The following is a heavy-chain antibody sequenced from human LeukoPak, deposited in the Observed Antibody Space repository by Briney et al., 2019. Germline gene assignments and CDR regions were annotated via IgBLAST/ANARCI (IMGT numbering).Heavy chain of an antibody. Sequence: SETLSLTCTVSGGSISSSSYYWGWIRQPPGKGLEWIGSIYYSGSTYYNPSLKSRVTISVDTSKNQFSLKLSSVTAADTAVYYCARARGDDYDFWSGYPSDWFDPWGQGTLVTVSS. CDR2: IYYSGST. J-gene: IGHJ5*02. D-gene: IGHD3-3*01. CDR3: ARARGDDYDFWSGYPSDWFDP. V-gene: IGHV4-39*07. CDR1: GGSISSSSYY.